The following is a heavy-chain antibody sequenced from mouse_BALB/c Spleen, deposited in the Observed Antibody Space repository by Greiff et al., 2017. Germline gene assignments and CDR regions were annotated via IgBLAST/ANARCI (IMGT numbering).Heavy chain of an antibody. Sequence: VQLQQSGAELAKPGASVKMSCKASGYTFTSYWMHWVKQRPGQGLEWIGYINPSTGYTEYNQKFKDKATLTADKSSSTAYMQLSSLTSEDSAVYYCARGWENYLSYWGQGTLVTVSA. D-gene: IGHD5-1*01. CDR1: GYTFTSYW. CDR2: INPSTGYT. CDR3: ARGWENYLSY. J-gene: IGHJ3*01. V-gene: IGHV1-7*01.